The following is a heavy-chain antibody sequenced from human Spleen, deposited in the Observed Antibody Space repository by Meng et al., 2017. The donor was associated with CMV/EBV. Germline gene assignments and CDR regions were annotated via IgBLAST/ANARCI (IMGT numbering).Heavy chain of an antibody. Sequence: GGSLRLSCAASGFTFDDYAMHWVRQAPGKGLEWVSGISWNSGSIGYADSVKGRFTISRDNAKNSLYLQMNSLRAEDTALFYCTRGLGRSSWRVGSLDIWGQGTLVTVSS. D-gene: IGHD6-13*01. CDR2: ISWNSGSI. CDR1: GFTFDDYA. V-gene: IGHV3-9*01. CDR3: TRGLGRSSWRVGSLDI. J-gene: IGHJ3*02.